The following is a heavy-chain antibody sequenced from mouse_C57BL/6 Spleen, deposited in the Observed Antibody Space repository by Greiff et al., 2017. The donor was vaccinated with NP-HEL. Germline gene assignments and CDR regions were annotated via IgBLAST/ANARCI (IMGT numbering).Heavy chain of an antibody. CDR2: IYPGDGDT. CDR3: ARSGGLGAFDY. Sequence: VKLQQSGAELVKPGASVKISCKASGYAFSSYWMNWVKQRPGKGLEWIGQIYPGDGDTNYNGKFKGKATLTADKSSSTAYMQLSSLTSEDSAVYFCARSGGLGAFDYWGQGTTLTVSS. V-gene: IGHV1-80*01. D-gene: IGHD2-4*01. CDR1: GYAFSSYW. J-gene: IGHJ2*01.